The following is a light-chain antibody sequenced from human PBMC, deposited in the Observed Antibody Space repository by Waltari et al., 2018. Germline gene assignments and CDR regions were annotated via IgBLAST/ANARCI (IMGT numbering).Light chain of an antibody. J-gene: IGLJ2*01. V-gene: IGLV2-14*01. CDR2: EVT. CDR1: PSAIGYNKF. Sequence: QSALTQPASVSGSPGQSIAISCTGTPSAIGYNKFLSWYQQNPGKAPKLIIYEVTGRPSGVSDRFSGSKSGNTASLTISGLQAEDEADYYCSSYTSSRTLIFGGGTKVTV. CDR3: SSYTSSRTLI.